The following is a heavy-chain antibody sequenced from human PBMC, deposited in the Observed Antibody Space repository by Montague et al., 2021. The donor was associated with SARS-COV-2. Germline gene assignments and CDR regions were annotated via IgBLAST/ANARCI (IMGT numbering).Heavy chain of an antibody. CDR2: IIPIFGTA. V-gene: IGHV1-69*13. J-gene: IGHJ6*02. Sequence: SVKVSCKASGGTFSSYAISWVRQAPGQGVEWMGGIIPIFGTANYAQKFQGRVTITADESTSTAYMELSSLRSEDTAVYYCAREGCSGGSCYSSYYYYGMDVWGQGTTVTVSS. D-gene: IGHD2-15*01. CDR3: AREGCSGGSCYSSYYYYGMDV. CDR1: GGTFSSYA.